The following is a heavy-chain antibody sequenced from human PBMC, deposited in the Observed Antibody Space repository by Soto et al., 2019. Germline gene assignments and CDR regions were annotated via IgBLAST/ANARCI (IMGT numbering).Heavy chain of an antibody. CDR2: ISYDGSNK. Sequence: WWSLRLCCAASGFTFNSYGVHWVRQAPGKGLEWVAVISYDGSNKYYADSVKGRFTISRDNSKNTLYLQMNSLRAEDTAVYYCASLLKDYWGQGTLVTVSS. CDR1: GFTFNSYG. D-gene: IGHD2-15*01. J-gene: IGHJ4*02. CDR3: ASLLKDY. V-gene: IGHV3-30*03.